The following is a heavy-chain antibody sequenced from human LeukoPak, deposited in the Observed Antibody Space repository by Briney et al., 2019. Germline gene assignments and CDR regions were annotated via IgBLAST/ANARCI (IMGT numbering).Heavy chain of an antibody. V-gene: IGHV3-48*01. CDR1: GFTFSSYS. CDR2: ISSSSSTI. J-gene: IGHJ4*02. Sequence: GGSLRLSCAASGFTFSSYSMNWVRQAPGKGLEWVSYISSSSSTIYYADSVKGRFTTSRDNAKNSLYLQMNSLRAEDTAVYYCARGSYYDSSGYLDYWGQGTLVTVSS. CDR3: ARGSYYDSSGYLDY. D-gene: IGHD3-22*01.